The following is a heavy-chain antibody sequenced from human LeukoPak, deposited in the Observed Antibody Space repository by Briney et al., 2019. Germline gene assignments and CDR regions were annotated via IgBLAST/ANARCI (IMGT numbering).Heavy chain of an antibody. Sequence: PGRSLRLSCAAPGFIFSNYGMNWVRQAPGKGLEWVAGIWYDGSKKYYADSVKGRFTISRDDSKNTVYVQMNSLRAEDTAVYYCARDYSYSAFDWWGQGTLVTVSS. V-gene: IGHV3-33*01. CDR2: IWYDGSKK. D-gene: IGHD5-18*01. CDR3: ARDYSYSAFDW. J-gene: IGHJ4*02. CDR1: GFIFSNYG.